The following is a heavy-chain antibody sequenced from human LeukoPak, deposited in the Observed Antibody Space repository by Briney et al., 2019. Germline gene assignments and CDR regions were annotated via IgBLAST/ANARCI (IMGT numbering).Heavy chain of an antibody. CDR3: IRDLFDDYSLDY. CDR2: INSDSSLM. D-gene: IGHD3-16*01. Sequence: PGGSLRLSCAASGFTFSSYSMNWVRQAPGKGLEWVSSINSDSSLMFYAESVKGRFTISRDNARNSLYPQMNSLRAEDTAVYYCIRDLFDDYSLDYWGQGALVTVSS. V-gene: IGHV3-21*01. J-gene: IGHJ4*02. CDR1: GFTFSSYS.